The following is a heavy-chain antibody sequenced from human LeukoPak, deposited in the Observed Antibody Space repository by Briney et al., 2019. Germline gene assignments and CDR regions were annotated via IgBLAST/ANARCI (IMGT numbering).Heavy chain of an antibody. J-gene: IGHJ4*02. Sequence: PSETLSLTCAVSGGSISSSNWWSWVRQPPGKGLEWIGEIYHSGSTNYNPSLKSRVTISVDKSKNQFSLKLSSVTAADTAVYYCARDLTPPPATGTGGVFDYWGQGTLVTVSS. CDR2: IYHSGST. CDR1: GGSISSSNW. D-gene: IGHD6-13*01. V-gene: IGHV4-4*02. CDR3: ARDLTPPPATGTGGVFDY.